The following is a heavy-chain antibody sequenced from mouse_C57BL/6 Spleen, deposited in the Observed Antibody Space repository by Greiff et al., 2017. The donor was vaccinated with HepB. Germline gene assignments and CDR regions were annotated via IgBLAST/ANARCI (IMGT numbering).Heavy chain of an antibody. CDR3: ARVPGSSPYAMDY. D-gene: IGHD1-1*01. CDR2: ISYDGSN. V-gene: IGHV3-6*01. CDR1: GYSITSGYY. J-gene: IGHJ4*01. Sequence: EVQLQESGPGLVKPSQSLSLTCSVTGYSITSGYYWNWIRQFPGNKLEWMGYISYDGSNNYNPSLKNRISITRDTSKNQFFLKLNSVTTEDTATYYCARVPGSSPYAMDYWGQGTSVTVSS.